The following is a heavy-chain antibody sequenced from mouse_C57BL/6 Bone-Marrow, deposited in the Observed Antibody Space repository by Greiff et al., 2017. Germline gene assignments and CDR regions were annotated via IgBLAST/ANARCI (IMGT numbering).Heavy chain of an antibody. CDR3: AKTHYYGNSYGGYAMDY. Sequence: VQLQQPGAELVRPGSSVKLSCKASGYTFTSYWMHWVKQRPIQGLEWIGNIDPSDSETHYNQQFKDKATLTVDKSSSTAYMQLSRLTSEDSAVYYCAKTHYYGNSYGGYAMDYWGQGTSVTVSS. D-gene: IGHD1-1*01. J-gene: IGHJ4*01. CDR2: IDPSDSET. V-gene: IGHV1-52*01. CDR1: GYTFTSYW.